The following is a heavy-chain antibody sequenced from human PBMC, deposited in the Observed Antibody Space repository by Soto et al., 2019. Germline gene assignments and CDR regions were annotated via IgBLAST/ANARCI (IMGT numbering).Heavy chain of an antibody. Sequence: ASETLSLTCTVSGGPISSGGYYWSWIRQHPGKGLEWIGYIYYSGSTYYNPSLKSRVTISVDTSKNQFSLKLSSVTAADTAVYFCAREENYYYAMDVWGQGTTVTVSS. J-gene: IGHJ6*02. CDR3: AREENYYYAMDV. CDR2: IYYSGST. CDR1: GGPISSGGYY. V-gene: IGHV4-31*03.